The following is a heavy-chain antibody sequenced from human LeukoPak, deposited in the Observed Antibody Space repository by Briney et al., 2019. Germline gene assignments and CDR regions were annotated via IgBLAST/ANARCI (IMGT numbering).Heavy chain of an antibody. CDR3: AKAGGLGYYDSSGYIDY. V-gene: IGHV3-66*02. CDR2: IRGSGET. J-gene: IGHJ4*02. CDR1: GFSVSDYY. D-gene: IGHD3-22*01. Sequence: GGSLRLSCAVSGFSVSDYYMSWVRQAPGTGLEWVSLIRGSGETFYADSVKGRFTISRDDSKNTVYLQMNSLRVEDTAVYFCAKAGGLGYYDSSGYIDYWGQGTLATVSS.